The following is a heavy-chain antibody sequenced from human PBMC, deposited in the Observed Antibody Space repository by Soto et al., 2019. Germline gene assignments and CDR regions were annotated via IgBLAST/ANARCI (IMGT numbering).Heavy chain of an antibody. V-gene: IGHV4-59*01. Sequence: PPEKRRDTNTGSGGTISSNYWTWIRQPPGKGLEWIGYVYNSGSTNYNPSLKSRVTISEDTSKSQFSLKVNSMTAADTAVYYCAFFLLQPAPGSTLFPW. D-gene: IGHD1-7*01. CDR2: VYNSGST. CDR1: GGTISSNY. CDR3: AFFLLQPAPGSTLFP. J-gene: IGHJ5*02.